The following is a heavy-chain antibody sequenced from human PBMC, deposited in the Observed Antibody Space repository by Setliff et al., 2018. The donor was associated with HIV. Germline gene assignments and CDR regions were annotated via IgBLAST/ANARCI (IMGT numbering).Heavy chain of an antibody. CDR2: VDPKNGKT. CDR3: AAGYCGGDCYSRQSYFDY. J-gene: IGHJ4*02. V-gene: IGHV1-69-2*01. CDR1: GYTFTDYY. D-gene: IGHD2-21*02. Sequence: AASVKVSCKASGYTFTDYYMHWVQQAPGKGLEWMGRVDPKNGKTLYAENLRGRITITADTSTDTAYMELSSLRSEDTAVYYCAAGYCGGDCYSRQSYFDYWGQGTLVTVSS.